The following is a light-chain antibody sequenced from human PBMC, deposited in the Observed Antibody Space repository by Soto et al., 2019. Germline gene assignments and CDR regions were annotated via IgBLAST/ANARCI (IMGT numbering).Light chain of an antibody. Sequence: QSALTQPPSASGSPGQSVTISCTGTSSDVGGYNYVSWYQQHPGKAPKLMIYEVSKRPSGVPDRFSGSKSGNTASLTVSGLQAEDEADYYCTSYTSRNDFVVFGGGTQLTVL. CDR1: SSDVGGYNY. V-gene: IGLV2-8*01. CDR3: TSYTSRNDFVV. CDR2: EVS. J-gene: IGLJ2*01.